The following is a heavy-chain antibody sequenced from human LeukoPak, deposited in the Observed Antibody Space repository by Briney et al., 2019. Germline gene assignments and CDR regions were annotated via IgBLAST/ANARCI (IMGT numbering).Heavy chain of an antibody. Sequence: ASVKVSCKASGYTFTGYYMHWVRQAPGQGLEWMGWINPNSGGTNYAQKFQGRVTMTRDTSISTAYMELSRLRSDDTAVYYCAISGVTYSGGWHHWGQGTLVTVSS. D-gene: IGHD6-19*01. V-gene: IGHV1-2*02. J-gene: IGHJ5*02. CDR1: GYTFTGYY. CDR2: INPNSGGT. CDR3: AISGVTYSGGWHH.